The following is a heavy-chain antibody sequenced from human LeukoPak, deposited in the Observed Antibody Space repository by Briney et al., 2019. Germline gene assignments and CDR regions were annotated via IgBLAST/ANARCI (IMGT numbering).Heavy chain of an antibody. D-gene: IGHD2-2*01. J-gene: IGHJ3*02. CDR3: ARVRVPAASSTDAFDI. CDR1: GGSISSGGYY. CDR2: IYHSGST. V-gene: IGHV4-30-2*01. Sequence: SETLSLTCTVSGGSISSGGYYWSWLRQPPGKGLEWIGYIYHSGSTYYNPSLKSRVTISVDRSKNQFSLKLSSVTAADTAVYYCARVRVPAASSTDAFDIWGQGTMVTVSS.